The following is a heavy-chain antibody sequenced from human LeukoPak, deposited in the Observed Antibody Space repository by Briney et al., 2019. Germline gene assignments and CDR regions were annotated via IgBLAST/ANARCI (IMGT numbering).Heavy chain of an antibody. CDR1: GCTFSGYW. V-gene: IGHV3-74*01. CDR3: ARGKGGAQFDY. CDR2: IESDGSST. Sequence: GGSLRLSCAASGCTFSGYWMHWVRQGPGKGLVWVSRIESDGSSTSYADSVKGRFTISRDNAKNTLYLQMSSLRAEDTAMYYCARGKGGAQFDYWGQGTLVTVSS. J-gene: IGHJ4*02. D-gene: IGHD3-16*01.